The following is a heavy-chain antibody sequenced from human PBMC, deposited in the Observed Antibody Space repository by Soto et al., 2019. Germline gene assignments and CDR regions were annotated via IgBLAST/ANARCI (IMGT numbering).Heavy chain of an antibody. CDR1: GGSISSYY. J-gene: IGHJ6*02. Sequence: SETLSLTCTVSGGSISSYYWSWIRQPAGKGLEWIGRIYTSGSTNYNPSLKSRVTMSVDTSKNQFSLKLSSVTAADTAVYYCARGRSAKSWLRSLPGYYYYYGMGVWGQGTTVTVSS. V-gene: IGHV4-4*07. CDR2: IYTSGST. D-gene: IGHD5-12*01. CDR3: ARGRSAKSWLRSLPGYYYYYGMGV.